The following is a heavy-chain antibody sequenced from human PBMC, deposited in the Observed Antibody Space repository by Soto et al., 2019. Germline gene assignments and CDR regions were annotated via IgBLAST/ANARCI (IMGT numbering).Heavy chain of an antibody. CDR2: LTGSTGST. CDR3: AKGSASARPYYFDY. V-gene: IGHV3-23*01. CDR1: GFTFNNYV. Sequence: EVQLLESGGGLVQPGGSLRLSCFASGFTFNNYVMSWVRQAPGKGLEWVSALTGSTGSTYYADSVKGRFTISRDNSKNTLHLQMSSLRADDSTLYFCAKGSASARPYYFDYWGPGTLVTVSP. J-gene: IGHJ4*02. D-gene: IGHD6-6*01.